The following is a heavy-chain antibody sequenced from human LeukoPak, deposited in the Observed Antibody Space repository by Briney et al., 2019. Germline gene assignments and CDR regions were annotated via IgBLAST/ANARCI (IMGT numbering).Heavy chain of an antibody. J-gene: IGHJ4*02. D-gene: IGHD3/OR15-3a*01. CDR2: IIPIFGTA. CDR3: ARVPPGTGLYYFDY. Sequence: ASVKVSWKASGGTFSSYAISWVRQALGQGLEWMGGIIPIFGTANYAQKFQGRVTITADESTSTAYMELSSLRSEDTAVYYCARVPPGTGLYYFDYWGQGTLVTVSS. V-gene: IGHV1-69*01. CDR1: GGTFSSYA.